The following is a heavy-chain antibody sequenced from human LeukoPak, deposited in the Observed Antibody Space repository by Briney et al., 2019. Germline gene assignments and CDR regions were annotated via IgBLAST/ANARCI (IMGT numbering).Heavy chain of an antibody. CDR3: ARVGISNDAFDI. V-gene: IGHV4-61*02. J-gene: IGHJ3*02. Sequence: KPSETLSLTCTVSGGSISSGSNYWSWIRRPPGKGLEWFGRIYTSGSTNYNPSLKSRVTISVDTSKNQFSLKLSSVTAADTAVYYCARVGISNDAFDIWGQGTMVTVSS. D-gene: IGHD1-14*01. CDR1: GGSISSGSNY. CDR2: IYTSGST.